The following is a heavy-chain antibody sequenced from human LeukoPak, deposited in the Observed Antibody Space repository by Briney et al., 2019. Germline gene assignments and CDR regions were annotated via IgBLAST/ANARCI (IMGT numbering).Heavy chain of an antibody. CDR1: GDSISSSSYY. Sequence: SETLSLTCIVSGDSISSSSYYWGWIRQPPGKGLEWIGSIYNSGSTYYNPSLESRVTISVDTSKNQFSLRLSSVTAADTAVYYCARGALLWFGDRMEYYFDYWGQGTLLTVSS. J-gene: IGHJ4*02. D-gene: IGHD3-10*01. CDR2: IYNSGST. V-gene: IGHV4-39*07. CDR3: ARGALLWFGDRMEYYFDY.